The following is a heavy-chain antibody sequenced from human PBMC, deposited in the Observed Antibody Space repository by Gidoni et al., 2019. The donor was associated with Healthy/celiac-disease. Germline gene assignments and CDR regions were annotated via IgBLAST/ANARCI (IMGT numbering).Heavy chain of an antibody. CDR1: GYSFTSYW. Sequence: EVQLVQSGAEVKKPGESLKISCKGSGYSFTSYWIGWVRQMPGKGLEWMGIIYPGDSDTRYSPSFQGQVTISADKSISTAYLQWSSLKASDTAMYYCARPLRENYYYYGMDVWGQGTTATVSS. CDR2: IYPGDSDT. J-gene: IGHJ6*02. V-gene: IGHV5-51*01. CDR3: ARPLRENYYYYGMDV. D-gene: IGHD4-17*01.